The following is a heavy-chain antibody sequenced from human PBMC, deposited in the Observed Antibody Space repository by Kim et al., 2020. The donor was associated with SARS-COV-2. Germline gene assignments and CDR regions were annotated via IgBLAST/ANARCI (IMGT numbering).Heavy chain of an antibody. D-gene: IGHD1-26*01. Sequence: ADSVQGRFTISRDNSKNTLYLQMDSLRAEDTAVYYCAKGVGWELLSFDYWGQGTLVTVSS. CDR3: AKGVGWELLSFDY. V-gene: IGHV3-23*01. J-gene: IGHJ4*02.